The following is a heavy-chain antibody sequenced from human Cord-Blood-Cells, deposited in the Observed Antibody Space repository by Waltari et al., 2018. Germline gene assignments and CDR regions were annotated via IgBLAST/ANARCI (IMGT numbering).Heavy chain of an antibody. CDR1: GGSFSGYY. CDR2: INHSGST. D-gene: IGHD6-6*01. CDR3: ARFLSGQLSIDY. V-gene: IGHV4-34*01. J-gene: IGHJ4*02. Sequence: QVQLQQWGAGLLKPSATLSLTCAVYGGSFSGYYWSWIRQPPGKGLEWIGEINHSGSTNYNPSLKSRVTISVDTSKNQFSLKLSSVTAADTAVYYCARFLSGQLSIDYWGQGTLVTVSS.